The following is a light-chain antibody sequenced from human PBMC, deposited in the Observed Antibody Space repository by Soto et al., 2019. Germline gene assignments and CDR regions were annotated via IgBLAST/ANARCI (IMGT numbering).Light chain of an antibody. V-gene: IGKV1-5*01. Sequence: DIQMTQSPSTLSASVGDRVTITCRASQSISSWLAWYQQKPGKAPKLLIYDASSLESGVPSRFSGSGPGTEFTLTISSLQPDDFATYYCQQYNSYWYTFGQGTKLEIK. CDR3: QQYNSYWYT. CDR1: QSISSW. J-gene: IGKJ2*01. CDR2: DAS.